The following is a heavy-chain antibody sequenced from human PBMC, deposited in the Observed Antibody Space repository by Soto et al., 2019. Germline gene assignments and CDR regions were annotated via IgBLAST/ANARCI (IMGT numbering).Heavy chain of an antibody. V-gene: IGHV1-8*01. CDR2: MNPNSGNT. J-gene: IGHJ4*02. Sequence: QVQLVQSGAEVKKPGASVKVSCKASGYSFTSYDINWVRQATGQGLEWMGWMNPNSGNTGYAQKFQGRVTMTRNTSISTAYMEFSSLKFEDTAVYFCARGEWELPSWGQGTLVTVSS. D-gene: IGHD1-26*01. CDR1: GYSFTSYD. CDR3: ARGEWELPS.